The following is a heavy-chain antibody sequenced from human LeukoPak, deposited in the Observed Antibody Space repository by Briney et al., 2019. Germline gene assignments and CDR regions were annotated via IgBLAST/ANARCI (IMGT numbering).Heavy chain of an antibody. CDR3: AKLIVGAVRNGKFDY. D-gene: IGHD1-26*01. V-gene: IGHV3-30*18. Sequence: GGSLRLSCAASGFTFSSYGMHWVRQAPGKGLEWVAVISYDGSNKYYADSVKSRFTISRDNSKNTLYLQMNSLRAEDTAVYYCAKLIVGAVRNGKFDYWGQGTLVTVSS. J-gene: IGHJ4*02. CDR2: ISYDGSNK. CDR1: GFTFSSYG.